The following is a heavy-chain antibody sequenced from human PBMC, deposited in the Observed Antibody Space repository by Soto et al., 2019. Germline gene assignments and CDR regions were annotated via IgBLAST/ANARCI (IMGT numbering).Heavy chain of an antibody. V-gene: IGHV1-24*01. J-gene: IGHJ5*02. CDR1: GYTLTELS. D-gene: IGHD1-1*01. CDR3: ATYNWIDDWFDP. Sequence: TSVKVSCKVSGYTLTELSMHWVRQAPGKGLEWMGGFDPEDGETIYAQKFQGRVTMTEDTSTDTAYMELSSLRSEDTAVYYCATYNWIDDWFDPWGQGTLVTVSS. CDR2: FDPEDGET.